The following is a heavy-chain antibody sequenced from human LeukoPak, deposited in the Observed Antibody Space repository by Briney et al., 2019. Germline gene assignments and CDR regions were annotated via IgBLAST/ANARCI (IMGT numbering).Heavy chain of an antibody. V-gene: IGHV4-59*01. D-gene: IGHD3-22*01. CDR2: ISYSGGP. CDR1: GVSISTYY. J-gene: IGHJ4*02. CDR3: ARGDDTSGYYYYFDY. Sequence: SETLSLTCTVSGVSISTYYWSWIRQPPGKGMEWLGYISYSGGPNYNPSLKSRVTISVDTSKNHFSLKLSSVTAADTAVYYCARGDDTSGYYYYFDYGGQGTLVTVSS.